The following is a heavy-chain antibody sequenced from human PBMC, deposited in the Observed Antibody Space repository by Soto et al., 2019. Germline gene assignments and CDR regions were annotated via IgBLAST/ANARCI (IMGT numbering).Heavy chain of an antibody. V-gene: IGHV4-59*01. D-gene: IGHD3-10*01. CDR2: IYYSGST. J-gene: IGHJ3*01. CDR1: GGSISSYY. CDR3: ARVWGGAFDF. Sequence: QVQLQESGPGLVKPSETLSLTCTVSGGSISSYYWSWIRQPPGKGLEWIGYIYYSGSTHYNPSLXSXAXLXXDTSKDQISPQLSSVTAADTAVYYCARVWGGAFDFWGQGTMVTVSS.